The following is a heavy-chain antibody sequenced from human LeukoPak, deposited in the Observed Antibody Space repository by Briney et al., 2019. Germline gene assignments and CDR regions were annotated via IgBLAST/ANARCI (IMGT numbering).Heavy chain of an antibody. CDR1: GFTFSSYT. J-gene: IGHJ4*02. D-gene: IGHD3-22*01. V-gene: IGHV3-30*04. CDR3: ARDPAGEYYYDSSGYWDY. CDR2: ISYDGSNK. Sequence: PGRSLRLSCAASGFTFSSYTMHWVRQAPGKGMEWVAVISYDGSNKYYADSVKGRFTISRDNSKNTLYLQMSSLRAEDTAVYYCARDPAGEYYYDSSGYWDYWGQGTLVTVSS.